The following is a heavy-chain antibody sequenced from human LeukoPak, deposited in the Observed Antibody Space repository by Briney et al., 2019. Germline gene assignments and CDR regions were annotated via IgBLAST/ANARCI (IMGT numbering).Heavy chain of an antibody. V-gene: IGHV1-18*04. CDR2: ISAYKGNT. Sequence: ASVKVSCKASGYTFTSYGISWVRQAPGQGLEWMGWISAYKGNTNYAQKLQGRVTMTTDTSTSTAYMELRSLRSDDTAVYYCARDANTMVRGAIDYWGQGTLVTVSS. D-gene: IGHD3-10*01. J-gene: IGHJ4*02. CDR3: ARDANTMVRGAIDY. CDR1: GYTFTSYG.